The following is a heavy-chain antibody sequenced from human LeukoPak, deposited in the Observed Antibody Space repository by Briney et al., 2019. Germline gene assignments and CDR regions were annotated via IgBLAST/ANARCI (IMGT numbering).Heavy chain of an antibody. CDR1: GYTFTSYD. V-gene: IGHV1-8*01. CDR3: ARGFHYYDSSGYYLNWFDP. D-gene: IGHD3-22*01. CDR2: MNPNSGNT. Sequence: ASVKVSCKASGYTFTSYDINWVRQATGQGLEWMGWMNPNSGNTGYAQKFQGRVTMTRNTSISTAYMELSSLRSGDTAVYYCARGFHYYDSSGYYLNWFDPWGQGTLVTVSS. J-gene: IGHJ5*02.